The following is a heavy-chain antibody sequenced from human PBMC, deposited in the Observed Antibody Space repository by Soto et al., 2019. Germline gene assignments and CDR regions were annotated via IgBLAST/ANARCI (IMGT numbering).Heavy chain of an antibody. J-gene: IGHJ3*02. CDR3: TRALEIVVVPETMTGAFDI. CDR2: IRSKAYGGTT. Sequence: GGSLRLSCTASGFTFGDYAMSWFRQAPGKGLEWVGFIRSKAYGGTTEYAASVKGRFTISRDDSKSIAYLQMNSLKTEDTAVYYCTRALEIVVVPETMTGAFDIWGQGTMVTVSS. V-gene: IGHV3-49*03. D-gene: IGHD2-2*01. CDR1: GFTFGDYA.